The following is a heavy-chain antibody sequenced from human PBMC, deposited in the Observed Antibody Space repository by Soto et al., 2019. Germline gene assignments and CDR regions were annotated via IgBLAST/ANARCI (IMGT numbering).Heavy chain of an antibody. Sequence: GGSLGLSCAASGFTFSSYAMSWVRQAPGKGLEWVSAISGSGGSTYYADSVKGRFTISRDNSKNTLYLQMNSLRAEDTAVYYCAKVVGATGYFDYWGQGTLVTVSS. CDR3: AKVVGATGYFDY. V-gene: IGHV3-23*01. J-gene: IGHJ4*02. D-gene: IGHD1-26*01. CDR1: GFTFSSYA. CDR2: ISGSGGST.